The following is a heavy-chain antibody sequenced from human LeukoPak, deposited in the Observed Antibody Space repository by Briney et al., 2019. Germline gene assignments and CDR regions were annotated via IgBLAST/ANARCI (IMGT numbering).Heavy chain of an antibody. CDR3: ARSGMVLDY. J-gene: IGHJ4*02. CDR1: GFTFNNYA. CDR2: VKQDGSEN. D-gene: IGHD5-18*01. V-gene: IGHV3-7*01. Sequence: GGSLRLSCAASGFTFNNYAIHWVRQAPGKGLEWVANVKQDGSENYYVDSVKGRFTISRDNAKNSLYLQMNSLRAEDTAVYYCARSGMVLDYWGQGTPVTVSS.